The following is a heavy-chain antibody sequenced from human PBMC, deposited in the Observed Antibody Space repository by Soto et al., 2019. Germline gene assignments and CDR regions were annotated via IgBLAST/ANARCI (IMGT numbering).Heavy chain of an antibody. J-gene: IGHJ4*02. D-gene: IGHD3-22*01. CDR3: TTDFPGDDSDY. Sequence: EVQMVESGGGLVKPGGSLRLSCAASGFTFSNAWMNWVRQAPGKGLEWVGRIKSIANGGTTDYAATVKGRFTISRDDSKNTLYLQMSSLRIEDTAVYYCTTDFPGDDSDYWGQGTLVTVSS. V-gene: IGHV3-15*07. CDR2: IKSIANGGTT. CDR1: GFTFSNAW.